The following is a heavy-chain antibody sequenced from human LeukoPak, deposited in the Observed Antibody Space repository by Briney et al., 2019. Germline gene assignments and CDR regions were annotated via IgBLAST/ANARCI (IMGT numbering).Heavy chain of an antibody. Sequence: GGSLRLSCAASGFTFSSYTMIWVRQAPGKGLEWVSSISSSSAYIYYADSLKGRFTISRDNAKNSVYLQMNSLRVEDTAVYYCARDRSREVYYYYMDVWGKGTTVTVSS. CDR2: ISSSSAYI. CDR1: GFTFSSYT. CDR3: ARDRSREVYYYYMDV. D-gene: IGHD1-26*01. J-gene: IGHJ6*03. V-gene: IGHV3-21*01.